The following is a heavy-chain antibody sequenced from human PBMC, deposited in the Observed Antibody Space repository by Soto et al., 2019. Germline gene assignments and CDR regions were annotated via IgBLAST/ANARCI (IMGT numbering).Heavy chain of an antibody. CDR2: ISHDGRNK. Sequence: GGSLSISCAASGLTFSDYFMHWVRQAPGKGLEWVAFISHDGRNKNYGDSVKGRFTISRDNAKNSLYLQMNSLRAEDTAVYYCARTPRGCSGGSCHPHYYYGMDVWGQGTTVTVSS. J-gene: IGHJ6*02. V-gene: IGHV3-30-3*02. CDR1: GLTFSDYF. CDR3: ARTPRGCSGGSCHPHYYYGMDV. D-gene: IGHD2-15*01.